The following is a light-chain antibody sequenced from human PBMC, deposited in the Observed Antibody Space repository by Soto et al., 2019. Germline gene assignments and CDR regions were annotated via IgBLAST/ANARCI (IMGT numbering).Light chain of an antibody. CDR1: ESISRH. Sequence: DIQMTQSPSSLSASVGDRVTITCRASESISRHLNWYQQKPGIAPNLLIYAASTLQNGVPSRFSGSGSGTDFTLTISSLQPEDFATYYCQQRYSTLSISFGQGTRLEIK. J-gene: IGKJ5*01. CDR3: QQRYSTLSIS. V-gene: IGKV1-39*01. CDR2: AAS.